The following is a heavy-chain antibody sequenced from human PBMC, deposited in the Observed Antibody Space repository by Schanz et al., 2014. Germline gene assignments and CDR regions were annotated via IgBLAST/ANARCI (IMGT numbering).Heavy chain of an antibody. J-gene: IGHJ4*02. CDR1: GFTFSNCD. V-gene: IGHV3-23*04. CDR2: IDGRGITT. Sequence: DLEESGGVLVQPGGSQRLSCAVSGFTFSNCDMTWVRQAPGKGLEWVAIIDGRGITTFYADSVKGRFTISRDNAKNTVYLQMNSLRDDDTVVYYCAKRFHCSGSHPFDYWGQGTLVTVS. CDR3: AKRFHCSGSHPFDY. D-gene: IGHD3-10*02.